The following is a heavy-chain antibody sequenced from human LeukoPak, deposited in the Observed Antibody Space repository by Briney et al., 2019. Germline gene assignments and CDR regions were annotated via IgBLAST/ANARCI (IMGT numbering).Heavy chain of an antibody. CDR1: GGSFSGYY. CDR3: ARRRTVVVPARGGYYYYYMDV. D-gene: IGHD2-2*01. V-gene: IGHV4-34*01. CDR2: INHSGST. J-gene: IGHJ6*03. Sequence: PSETLSLTCAGYGGSFSGYYWSWLRQPPGKGLEWIGEINHSGSTNYNPSLKSRVTISVDTSKNQFSLKLSSVTAADTAVYYCARRRTVVVPARGGYYYYYMDVWGKGTTVTVSS.